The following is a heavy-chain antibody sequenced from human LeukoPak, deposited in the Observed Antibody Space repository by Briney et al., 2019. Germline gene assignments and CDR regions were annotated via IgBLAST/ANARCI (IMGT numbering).Heavy chain of an antibody. CDR2: IRFDGSNQ. CDR1: GFTFSSYG. J-gene: IGHJ4*02. V-gene: IGHV3-33*01. Sequence: GRSLRLSCAASGFTFSSYGMHWVRQAPGKGLEWVAFIRFDGSNQYYADSVKGRLSISRDNSKNTLYLQMNSLRAEDTAFYFCARENGHIYGYAFLDQWGQGTLVTVSS. D-gene: IGHD5-18*01. CDR3: ARENGHIYGYAFLDQ.